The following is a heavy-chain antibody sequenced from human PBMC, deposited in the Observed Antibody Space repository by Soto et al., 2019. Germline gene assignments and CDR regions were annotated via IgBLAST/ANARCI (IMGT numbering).Heavy chain of an antibody. Sequence: EVQLVESGGGLVQPGGSLRLSCAASGFTFSSYAMHWVRQAPGKGLEYVSAISSNGGSTYYANSVKGRFTISRDNSKNTLYLQMGSLRAEDMAVHYCARGEMFGVYWGQGTLVTVSS. J-gene: IGHJ4*02. CDR3: ARGEMFGVY. CDR1: GFTFSSYA. D-gene: IGHD3-10*02. CDR2: ISSNGGST. V-gene: IGHV3-64*01.